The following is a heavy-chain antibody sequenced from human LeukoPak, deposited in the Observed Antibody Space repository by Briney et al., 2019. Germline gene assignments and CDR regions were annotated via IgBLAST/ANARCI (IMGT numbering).Heavy chain of an antibody. D-gene: IGHD1-1*01. CDR2: ISYDGSNK. V-gene: IGHV3-30*18. CDR3: AKLERRRDAFDI. J-gene: IGHJ3*02. Sequence: GGSLRLSCAASGFTFSSYGMHWVRQAPGKGLEWVAVISYDGSNKYYADSVKGRFTISRDNSKNTLYLQMNSLSAEDTAVYYCAKLERRRDAFDIWGQGTMVTVSS. CDR1: GFTFSSYG.